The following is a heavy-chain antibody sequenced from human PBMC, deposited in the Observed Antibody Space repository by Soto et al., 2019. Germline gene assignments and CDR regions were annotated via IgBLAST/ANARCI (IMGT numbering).Heavy chain of an antibody. V-gene: IGHV3-23*01. CDR2: ISGSGGSI. Sequence: EVQLLESGGGLVQPGGSLRLSCAASGFTFSTYAMNWVRQAPGNGLEWVSAISGSGGSIHYADSVKGRFTISRDNSKNTLYLQMNSVSDEDTAVYNCVKGYWKGDVWGQGTKVTVSS. J-gene: IGHJ6*02. CDR3: VKGYWKGDV. D-gene: IGHD1-1*01. CDR1: GFTFSTYA.